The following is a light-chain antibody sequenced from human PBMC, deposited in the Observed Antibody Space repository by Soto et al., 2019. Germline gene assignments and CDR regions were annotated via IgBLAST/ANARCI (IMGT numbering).Light chain of an antibody. V-gene: IGKV1-9*01. J-gene: IGKJ5*01. Sequence: IQLTPSPSSLSASVGDRVTITCRASQDISTYLAWYQQKPGKAPKLLIYVASTLQSGIPSRFSGGGSGTDFTLTISSLQPEDFATYYCQQLNIYPITFGQGTRLEIK. CDR3: QQLNIYPIT. CDR2: VAS. CDR1: QDISTY.